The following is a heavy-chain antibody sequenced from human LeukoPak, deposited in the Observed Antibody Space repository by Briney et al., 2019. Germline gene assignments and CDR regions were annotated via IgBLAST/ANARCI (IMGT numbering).Heavy chain of an antibody. CDR2: ISYDGSNK. D-gene: IGHD2-15*01. V-gene: IGHV3-30*04. CDR1: GFTFSSYA. J-gene: IGHJ4*02. Sequence: GGSLRLSCAASGFTFSSYAMHWVRQAPGKGLEWVAVISYDGSNKYYADSVKGRFTISRDNSKNTLYLQMNSLRAEDTAVYYCASSRPKYCSGGSCYSGPSGYWGQGTLVTVSS. CDR3: ASSRPKYCSGGSCYSGPSGY.